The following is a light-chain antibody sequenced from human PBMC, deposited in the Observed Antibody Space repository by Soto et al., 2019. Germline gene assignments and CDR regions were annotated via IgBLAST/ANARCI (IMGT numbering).Light chain of an antibody. CDR3: SSYTSSSILV. CDR2: EVS. CDR1: SSDVGDYNY. V-gene: IGLV2-14*01. Sequence: QSVLTQPASVSGSPGQSITISCTGTSSDVGDYNYVSWYQQHPGKAPKLMIYEVSNRPSGVSNRFSGSKSGNTASLTISGLQAEDEADYYCSSYTSSSILVFGTGTQLTVL. J-gene: IGLJ7*01.